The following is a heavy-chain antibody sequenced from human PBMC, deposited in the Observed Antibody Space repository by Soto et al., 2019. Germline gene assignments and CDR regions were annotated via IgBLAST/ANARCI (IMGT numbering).Heavy chain of an antibody. V-gene: IGHV3-23*01. CDR3: AKAQKEEWLLPTLYYYYGMDV. J-gene: IGHJ6*02. Sequence: LRLSCAASGFTFSSYAMSWVRQAPGKGLEWVSAISGSGGSTYYADSVKGRFTISRDNSKNTLYLQMNSLRAEDTAVYYCAKAQKEEWLLPTLYYYYGMDVWGQGPRSPSP. D-gene: IGHD3-3*01. CDR1: GFTFSSYA. CDR2: ISGSGGST.